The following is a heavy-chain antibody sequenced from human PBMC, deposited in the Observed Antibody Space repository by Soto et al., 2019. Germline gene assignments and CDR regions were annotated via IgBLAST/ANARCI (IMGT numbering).Heavy chain of an antibody. V-gene: IGHV3-23*01. CDR2: ISGSGDST. Sequence: EVQLLESGGGLVQPGGSLRLSCAASGFTFSSYAMRWVRQAPGKGLEWVSAISGSGDSTYYADSVKGRFTISRDNSKNTLYLQMNSLRAEDTAKYYCARRGSGSYYDDGGQGTLVTVSS. CDR1: GFTFSSYA. D-gene: IGHD1-26*01. J-gene: IGHJ4*02. CDR3: ARRGSGSYYDD.